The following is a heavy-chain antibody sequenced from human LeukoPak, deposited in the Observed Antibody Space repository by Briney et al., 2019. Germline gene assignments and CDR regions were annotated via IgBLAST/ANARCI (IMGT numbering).Heavy chain of an antibody. J-gene: IGHJ5*02. CDR3: ARDYGTAMVTSWFDP. CDR1: GYTFTSYG. CDR2: ISAYNGNT. D-gene: IGHD5-18*01. V-gene: IGHV1-18*01. Sequence: ASVKVSCKASGYTFTSYGISWVRQAPGQGLEWMGWISAYNGNTNYAQKLQGRVTMTTDTSTSTAYMELRSLRSDDTAVYYCARDYGTAMVTSWFDPWGQGTLVTVSS.